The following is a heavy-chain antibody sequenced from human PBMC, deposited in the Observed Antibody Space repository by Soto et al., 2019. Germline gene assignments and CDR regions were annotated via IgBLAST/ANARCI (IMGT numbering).Heavy chain of an antibody. CDR1: GGTFSSYA. D-gene: IGHD6-6*01. Sequence: QVQLVQSGAEVKKPGSSVKVSCKASGGTFSSYAISLVRQAPGQGREWMGGIIPIFGTANYAQKFQGRVTITADESTSTAYMELSSLRSEDTAVYYCARDAIVGSSSSVGQEYYYGMVVWGQGTTVTVSS. CDR2: IIPIFGTA. CDR3: ARDAIVGSSSSVGQEYYYGMVV. J-gene: IGHJ6*02. V-gene: IGHV1-69*12.